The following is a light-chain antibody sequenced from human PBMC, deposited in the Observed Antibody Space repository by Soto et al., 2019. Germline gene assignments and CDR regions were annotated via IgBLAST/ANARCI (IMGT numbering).Light chain of an antibody. V-gene: IGLV2-14*03. CDR1: SSDVGGYNF. CDR3: SSYTSSSSTLYV. J-gene: IGLJ1*01. CDR2: DVS. Sequence: QSALTQPASVSGSPGQSITISCTGTSSDVGGYNFVSWYQHHPGNAPKLVIYDVSNRPSGVSNRFSASKSGNTASLTISGLQAEDEADYFCSSYTSSSSTLYVFGTGTKLTVL.